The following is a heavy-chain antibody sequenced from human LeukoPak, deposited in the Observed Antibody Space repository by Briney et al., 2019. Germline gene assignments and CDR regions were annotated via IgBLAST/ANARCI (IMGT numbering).Heavy chain of an antibody. Sequence: SETLSLTCTVSGGSISSSSYYWGWIRQPPGKGLEWIGSVYYSGSTYYNPSLKSRVTISVDMSKNQFSLKLSSVTAADTAVYYCARYSYGYYFDYWGQGTLVTVSS. V-gene: IGHV4-39*07. J-gene: IGHJ4*02. CDR1: GGSISSSSYY. D-gene: IGHD5-18*01. CDR3: ARYSYGYYFDY. CDR2: VYYSGST.